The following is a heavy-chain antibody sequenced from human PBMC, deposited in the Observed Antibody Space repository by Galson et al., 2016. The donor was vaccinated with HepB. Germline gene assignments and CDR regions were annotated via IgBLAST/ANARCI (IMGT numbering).Heavy chain of an antibody. D-gene: IGHD3-16*01. CDR3: ARETLRPAIGYHFDY. CDR2: IFYSGST. V-gene: IGHV4-61*01. CDR1: GGSVSSGSYY. Sequence: SETLSLTCSVSGGSVSSGSYYWSWIRQPPGKGLEWIGYIFYSGSTNYNPSLKSRVTISVDTSKNQFSLNLTSVTAADAAVYYCARETLRPAIGYHFDYWGQGTLVAVSS. J-gene: IGHJ4*02.